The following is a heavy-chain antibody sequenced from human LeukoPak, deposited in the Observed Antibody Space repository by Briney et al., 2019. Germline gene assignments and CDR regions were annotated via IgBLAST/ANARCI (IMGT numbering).Heavy chain of an antibody. J-gene: IGHJ4*02. V-gene: IGHV3-23*01. CDR1: GFTFSSYA. Sequence: GGSLRLSCAASGFTFSSYAMSWVRQAPGKGLEWVSAISGSGGSTYYADSVKGRFTISRDNSKNTLYLQMNSLRAEDTAVYYCARDGSGYYGSGNFDYWGQGTLVTVSS. CDR2: ISGSGGST. D-gene: IGHD3-10*01. CDR3: ARDGSGYYGSGNFDY.